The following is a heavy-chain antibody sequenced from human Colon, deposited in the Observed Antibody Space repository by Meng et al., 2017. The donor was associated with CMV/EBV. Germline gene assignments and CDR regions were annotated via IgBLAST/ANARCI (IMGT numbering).Heavy chain of an antibody. Sequence: SGVTFRPSGRHEVRQCPGMGLEWVAGISNDGIRHYYADAVKGRFTISRDNSKNTLDLQMNRLRLDDTGIYFCARDIRAQQFVQLDDCWGQGTLVTVSS. CDR3: ARDIRAQQFVQLDDC. V-gene: IGHV3-30*03. CDR2: ISNDGIRH. D-gene: IGHD6-13*01. CDR1: GVTFRPSG. J-gene: IGHJ4*02.